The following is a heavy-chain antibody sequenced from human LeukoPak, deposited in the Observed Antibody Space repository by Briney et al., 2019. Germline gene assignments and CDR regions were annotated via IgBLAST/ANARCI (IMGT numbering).Heavy chain of an antibody. J-gene: IGHJ4*02. CDR2: IYYSGST. V-gene: IGHV4-59*01. CDR1: GGSISSYY. D-gene: IGHD3-10*01. Sequence: SETLSLTCTVSGGSISSYYRSWIRQPPGKGLEWIGYIYYSGSTNYNPSLKSRATISGDTSKNQFSLKLSSVTAADTAVYYCARDVDYGSGSFDYWGQGALVTVSS. CDR3: ARDVDYGSGSFDY.